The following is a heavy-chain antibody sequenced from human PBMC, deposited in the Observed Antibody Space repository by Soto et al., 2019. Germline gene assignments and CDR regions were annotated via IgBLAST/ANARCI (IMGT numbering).Heavy chain of an antibody. D-gene: IGHD1-7*01. CDR1: GGPFSSYA. J-gene: IGHJ3*02. Sequence: SVKVSCKAFGGPFSSYALSCVRQAPGQGLEWMXGXIXXXGXAXXXQXXXXRVTITADESTSTAYMELSSLRSEDTAVYYCARGRWNYGFHAFDIWGQGTMVTVSS. V-gene: IGHV1-69*13. CDR2: XIXXXGXA. CDR3: ARGRWNYGFHAFDI.